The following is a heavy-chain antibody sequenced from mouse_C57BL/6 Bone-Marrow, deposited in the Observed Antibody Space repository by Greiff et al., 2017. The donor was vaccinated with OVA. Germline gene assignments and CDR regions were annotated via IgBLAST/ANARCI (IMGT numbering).Heavy chain of an antibody. CDR1: GYTFTDYY. CDR2: IYPGSGNT. CDR3: ARQLRSRHYYAMDY. Sequence: QVQLQQSGAELVRPGASVKLSCKASGYTFTDYYINWVKQRPGQGLEWIARIYPGSGNTYYNEKFKGKATLTAEKSSSTAYMQLSSLTSEDSAVYFCARQLRSRHYYAMDYWGQGTSVTVSS. J-gene: IGHJ4*01. V-gene: IGHV1-76*01. D-gene: IGHD1-1*01.